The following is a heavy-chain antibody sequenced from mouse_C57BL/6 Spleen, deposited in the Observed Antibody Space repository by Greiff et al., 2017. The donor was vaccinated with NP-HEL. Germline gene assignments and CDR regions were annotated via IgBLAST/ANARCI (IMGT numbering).Heavy chain of an antibody. Sequence: EVQVVESGGGLVKPGGSLKLSCAASGFTFSDYGMHWVRQAPEKGLEWVAYISSGSSTIDYADTVKGRFTISRDNAKNTLFLQMTSLRSEDTAMYYCARHDGYYGYAMDYWGQGTSVTVSS. D-gene: IGHD2-3*01. CDR3: ARHDGYYGYAMDY. CDR2: ISSGSSTI. CDR1: GFTFSDYG. J-gene: IGHJ4*01. V-gene: IGHV5-17*01.